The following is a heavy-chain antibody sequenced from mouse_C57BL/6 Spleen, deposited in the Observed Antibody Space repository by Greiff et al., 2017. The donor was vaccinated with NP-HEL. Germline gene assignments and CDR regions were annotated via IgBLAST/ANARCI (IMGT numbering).Heavy chain of an antibody. Sequence: QVQLQQSGPGLVQPSQCLSITCTVSGFSLTSYGVHWVRQSPGKGLEWLGVIWSGGSTDYNAAFMSRLTTITVNSTSPAFFILHSMQASDPAIYSVANTGIYYGNDDALDYWGQGTSVTVSS. CDR3: ANTGIYYGNDDALDY. J-gene: IGHJ4*01. V-gene: IGHV2-5*01. CDR2: IWSGGST. D-gene: IGHD2-1*01. CDR1: GFSLTSYG.